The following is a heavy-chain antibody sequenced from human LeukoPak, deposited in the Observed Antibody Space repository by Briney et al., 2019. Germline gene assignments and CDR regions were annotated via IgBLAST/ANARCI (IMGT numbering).Heavy chain of an antibody. Sequence: SVKVSCKASGGTFSSYAISWVRQAPGQGLEWMGGIIPIFGTANYAQKFQGRVTITADESTSTAYMELSSLRSEDTAVYYCARGGAYSGYDYYYHYYMDVWGKGTTVTVSS. V-gene: IGHV1-69*13. CDR1: GGTFSSYA. CDR2: IIPIFGTA. J-gene: IGHJ6*03. CDR3: ARGGAYSGYDYYYHYYMDV. D-gene: IGHD5-12*01.